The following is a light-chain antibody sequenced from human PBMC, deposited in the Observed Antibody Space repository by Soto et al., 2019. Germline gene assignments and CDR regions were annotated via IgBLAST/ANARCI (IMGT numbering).Light chain of an antibody. V-gene: IGKV1-33*01. CDR1: QDITNY. CDR2: DAS. J-gene: IGKJ1*01. CDR3: QQYDHWPWT. Sequence: DIQMTQSPSSLSASVGDRVTITCQASQDITNYLNRYQQKPGKAPKLLMYDASTLETGVPSRFSGSGSGTDFTFTISSLQPEDIATYYCQQYDHWPWTFGQGNKVEIK.